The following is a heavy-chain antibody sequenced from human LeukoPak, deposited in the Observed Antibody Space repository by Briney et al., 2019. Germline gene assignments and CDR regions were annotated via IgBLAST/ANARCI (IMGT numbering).Heavy chain of an antibody. CDR3: ASWEWELAFFDY. D-gene: IGHD1-26*01. V-gene: IGHV4-39*01. Sequence: SETLSLTCTVSGGSISSSSYYWGWIRQPPGKGLEWIGSIYYSGSTYYNPSLKSRVTISVDTSKNQFSLKLSPVTAADTAVYYCASWEWELAFFDYWGQGTLVTVSS. CDR1: GGSISSSSYY. CDR2: IYYSGST. J-gene: IGHJ4*02.